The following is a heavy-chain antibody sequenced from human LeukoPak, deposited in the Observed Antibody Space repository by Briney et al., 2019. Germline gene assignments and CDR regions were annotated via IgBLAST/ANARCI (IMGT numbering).Heavy chain of an antibody. Sequence: GGSLRLSCAASGLTFSEYAMSWVRQVPGMGLEWVSTIGVSGGSTNYADSVRGRFTTSRDNSKNTLYLQINSLRADDTAVYYCAKGRVGTNGVLEHWGQGTLVTVSS. CDR1: GLTFSEYA. V-gene: IGHV3-23*01. J-gene: IGHJ1*01. CDR3: AKGRVGTNGVLEH. CDR2: IGVSGGST. D-gene: IGHD1-26*01.